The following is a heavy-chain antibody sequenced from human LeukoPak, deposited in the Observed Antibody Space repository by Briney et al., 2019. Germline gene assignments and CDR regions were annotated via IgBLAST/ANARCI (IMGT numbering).Heavy chain of an antibody. V-gene: IGHV4-4*02. D-gene: IGHD3-10*01. Sequence: SGTLSLTCAVSGASITNSNWWSWVRQPPGKGLEWIGEIYHSGSTNYNPSLKSRVSISLDKSNNQFSLKLNSVTAADTAVYYCARAVYYYGSGNYYPSAYYFDFWGQGTLVTVSS. CDR3: ARAVYYYGSGNYYPSAYYFDF. CDR1: GASITNSNW. CDR2: IYHSGST. J-gene: IGHJ4*02.